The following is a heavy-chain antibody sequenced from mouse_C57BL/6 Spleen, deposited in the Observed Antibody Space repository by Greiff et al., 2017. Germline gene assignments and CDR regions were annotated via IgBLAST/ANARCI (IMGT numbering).Heavy chain of an antibody. J-gene: IGHJ4*01. V-gene: IGHV1-4*01. D-gene: IGHD5-1*01. Sequence: QVQLKESGAELARPGASVKMSCKASGYTFTSYTMHWVKQRPGQGLEWIGYINPSSGYTKYNQKFKDKATLTADKSSSTAYMQLSSLTSEDSAVYYCARNLPGYAMDYWGQGTSVTVSS. CDR3: ARNLPGYAMDY. CDR1: GYTFTSYT. CDR2: INPSSGYT.